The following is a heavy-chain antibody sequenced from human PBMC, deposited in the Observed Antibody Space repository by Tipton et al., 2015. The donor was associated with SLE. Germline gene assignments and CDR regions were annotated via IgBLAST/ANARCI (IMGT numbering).Heavy chain of an antibody. J-gene: IGHJ5*02. CDR1: GGSISSGSYY. V-gene: IGHV4-61*02. CDR3: ARDGSTGAELEDMAAAANWFDP. D-gene: IGHD6-13*01. CDR2: IYTSGST. Sequence: TLSLTCTVPGGSISSGSYYWSWIRQPAGKGLEWIGRIYTSGSTNYNPSLKSRVTISVDTSKNQFSLKLSSVTAADTAVYYCARDGSTGAELEDMAAAANWFDPWGQGTLVTVSS.